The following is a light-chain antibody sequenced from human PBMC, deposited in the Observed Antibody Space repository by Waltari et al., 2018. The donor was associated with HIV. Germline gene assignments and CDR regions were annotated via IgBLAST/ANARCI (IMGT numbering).Light chain of an antibody. CDR3: AAWTDIMSGWL. Sequence: TQSPSASGAPGQRLTLTCSAVTSTIASDSIYWYQQVPATAPKLLIFRGDQRPSGVPDRFSGSKSGASSSLAISGLQSDDEADYYCAAWTDIMSGWLFGGGTKLTVL. CDR2: RGD. J-gene: IGLJ3*02. CDR1: TSTIASDS. V-gene: IGLV1-47*01.